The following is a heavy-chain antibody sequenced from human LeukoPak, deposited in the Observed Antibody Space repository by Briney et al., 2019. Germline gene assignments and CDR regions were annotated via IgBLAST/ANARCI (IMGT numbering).Heavy chain of an antibody. V-gene: IGHV3-66*04. Sequence: GGSLRLSCAASGFTVSSNYMSWVRQAPGKGLEWVSVIFSGGSTYYADSVKGRFTISRDNSKNTLYLQMNSLRAEDTAMYYCARHRYYGSGSYSFDYWGQGTLVTVSS. J-gene: IGHJ4*02. D-gene: IGHD3-10*01. CDR2: IFSGGST. CDR1: GFTVSSNY. CDR3: ARHRYYGSGSYSFDY.